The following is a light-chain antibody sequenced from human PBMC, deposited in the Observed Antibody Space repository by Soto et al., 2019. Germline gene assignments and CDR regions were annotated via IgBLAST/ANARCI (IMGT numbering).Light chain of an antibody. CDR2: GNS. J-gene: IGLJ1*01. Sequence: QSVLTQPPSVSGAPGQRVTISCTGSSSNIGAGYDVHWYQQLPGTAPTLLSYGNSNRPSGVPDRFSGSKSGTSASLAITGLQAEDEADYYCQSYDSSLSGYVFGTGTKVTVL. CDR3: QSYDSSLSGYV. V-gene: IGLV1-40*01. CDR1: SSNIGAGYD.